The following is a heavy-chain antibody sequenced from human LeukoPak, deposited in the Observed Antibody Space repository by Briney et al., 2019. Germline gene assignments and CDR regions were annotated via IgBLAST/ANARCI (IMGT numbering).Heavy chain of an antibody. V-gene: IGHV4-39*01. J-gene: IGHJ4*02. Sequence: SETLSLTCTVSGSSISSSSYYWGWIRQPLGKGLEWIGNIYYSGDTYYNPSLKSRVTISVDTSKKHFSLKLSSVTAADTAVYYCARQRRYFDWLLYAYFDYWGQGTLVTVSS. CDR2: IYYSGDT. CDR3: ARQRRYFDWLLYAYFDY. D-gene: IGHD3-9*01. CDR1: GSSISSSSYY.